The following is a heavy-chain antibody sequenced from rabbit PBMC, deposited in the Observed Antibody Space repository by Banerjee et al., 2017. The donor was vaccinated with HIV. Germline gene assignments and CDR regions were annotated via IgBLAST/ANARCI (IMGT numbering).Heavy chain of an antibody. J-gene: IGHJ4*01. CDR2: IDVGKSGSN. Sequence: QSLEESGGDLVKPGAYLTLTCTASGFSFSSTDYMCWVRQAPGKGLEWIACIDVGKSGSNYYASWANGRFTISKTSSTTVTLQMTSLTAADTATYFCARDPAGGSDASFDLWGPGTLVTVS. V-gene: IGHV1S40*01. D-gene: IGHD8-1*01. CDR1: GFSFSSTDY. CDR3: ARDPAGGSDASFDL.